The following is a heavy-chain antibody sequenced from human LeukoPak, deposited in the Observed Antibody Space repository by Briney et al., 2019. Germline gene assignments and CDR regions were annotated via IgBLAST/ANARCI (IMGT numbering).Heavy chain of an antibody. Sequence: SETLSLTCTVSGGSISSYHWSWIRQPPGKGLEWIGYIYYSGSTNYNPSLESRVTISIDTSKNQFSLKLSSVTAADTAVYYCASMYSSGWYHFDYWGQGTLVTVSS. CDR3: ASMYSSGWYHFDY. D-gene: IGHD6-19*01. CDR2: IYYSGST. J-gene: IGHJ4*02. CDR1: GGSISSYH. V-gene: IGHV4-59*01.